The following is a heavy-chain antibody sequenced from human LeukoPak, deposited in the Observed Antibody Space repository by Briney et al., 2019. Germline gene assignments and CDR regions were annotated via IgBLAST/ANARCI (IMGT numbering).Heavy chain of an antibody. CDR3: ARDPDGPGYYYGMDV. Sequence: SETLSLTCTVSGGSISSYYWSWIRHPPGKGLEWIGYIYYSGSTNYNPSLKSRVTISVDTSKNQFSLKLSSVTAADTAVYYCARDPDGPGYYYGMDVWGQGTTVTVSS. J-gene: IGHJ6*02. D-gene: IGHD5-24*01. CDR2: IYYSGST. CDR1: GGSISSYY. V-gene: IGHV4-59*01.